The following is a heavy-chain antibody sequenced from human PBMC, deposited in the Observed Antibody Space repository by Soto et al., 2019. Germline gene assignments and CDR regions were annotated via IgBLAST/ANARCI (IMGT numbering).Heavy chain of an antibody. D-gene: IGHD3-16*01. V-gene: IGHV1-18*04. CDR3: ARDYDRWGEDWFDP. CDR1: GYTFSDYG. Sequence: QVQLVQSGGEMKKPGASVKVSCKASGYTFSDYGISWVRQAPGQGLEWMGWISDFESNINFAPKFRGTGGGTIDTSTTTAYMELRGLTSDDAAVYYCARDYDRWGEDWFDPWGQGTLVIVSS. CDR2: ISDFESNI. J-gene: IGHJ5*02.